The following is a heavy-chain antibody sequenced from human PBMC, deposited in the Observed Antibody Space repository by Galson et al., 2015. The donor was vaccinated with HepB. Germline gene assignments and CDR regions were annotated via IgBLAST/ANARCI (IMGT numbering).Heavy chain of an antibody. Sequence: SLRLSCAASGFGFSGYSINWVRQAPGKGLEWISYISGSSNTIYYADSVKGRFTISRDNAKNTLYLQMNSLRDEDTAVYYCARAPAGRGYNFYYFDYWGQGTVVTVSS. CDR3: ARAPAGRGYNFYYFDY. J-gene: IGHJ4*02. CDR1: GFGFSGYS. CDR2: ISGSSNTI. D-gene: IGHD1-20*01. V-gene: IGHV3-48*02.